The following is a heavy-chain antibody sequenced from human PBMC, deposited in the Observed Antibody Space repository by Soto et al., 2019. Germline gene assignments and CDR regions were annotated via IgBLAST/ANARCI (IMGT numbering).Heavy chain of an antibody. CDR2: INAGNGNT. V-gene: IGHV1-3*01. J-gene: IGHJ4*02. CDR3: ARGVGLYSGDDY. D-gene: IGHD5-12*01. Sequence: QVQLVQSGAEVKKPGASVKVSCKASGYTFTSYAMHWVRQAPGQRLEWMGWINAGNGNTKYSQKFQGRVTITRDTSASTAYRELSRLRSEDTAVYYCARGVGLYSGDDYWGQGTLVTVSS. CDR1: GYTFTSYA.